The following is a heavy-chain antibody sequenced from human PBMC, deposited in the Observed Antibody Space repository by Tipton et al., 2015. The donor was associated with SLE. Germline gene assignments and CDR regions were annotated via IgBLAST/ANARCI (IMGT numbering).Heavy chain of an antibody. D-gene: IGHD1-14*01. CDR3: ATGDLTEYFQH. J-gene: IGHJ1*01. V-gene: IGHV4-59*02. CDR1: GGSVTSHF. CDR2: MYYSGST. Sequence: LTCTVSGGSVTSHFWSWMRQSPGKGLEWIGYMYYSGSTNYNPSLKSRVTISIDMSKNQFSLKLSSVTAADTAVYYCATGDLTEYFQHWGQGTLVTVSS.